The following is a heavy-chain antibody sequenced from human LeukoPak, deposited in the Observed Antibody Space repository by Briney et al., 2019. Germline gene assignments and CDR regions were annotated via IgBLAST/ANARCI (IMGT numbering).Heavy chain of an antibody. J-gene: IGHJ3*02. D-gene: IGHD5-24*01. Sequence: GASVKLSCKASGYTFTSYGIGWVRQAPGQGLEWMGWISAYNGNTNYAQKLQGRVTMTTDTSTSTAYMELRSLRSDDTAVYYCARDARYVEMATMNAFDIWGQGTMVTVSS. CDR3: ARDARYVEMATMNAFDI. CDR2: ISAYNGNT. V-gene: IGHV1-18*01. CDR1: GYTFTSYG.